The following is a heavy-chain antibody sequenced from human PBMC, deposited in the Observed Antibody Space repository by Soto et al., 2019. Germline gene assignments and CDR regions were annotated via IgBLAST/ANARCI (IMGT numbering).Heavy chain of an antibody. Sequence: SETLSLTCTVSGGSISSYYWSWIRQPPGKGLEWIGYIYYSGSTNYNPSLKSRVTISVDTSKNQFSLKLSSVTAADTAVYYCASSGYCSGGSCLGFDYWGQGTLVTVSS. V-gene: IGHV4-59*08. D-gene: IGHD2-15*01. CDR3: ASSGYCSGGSCLGFDY. J-gene: IGHJ4*02. CDR1: GGSISSYY. CDR2: IYYSGST.